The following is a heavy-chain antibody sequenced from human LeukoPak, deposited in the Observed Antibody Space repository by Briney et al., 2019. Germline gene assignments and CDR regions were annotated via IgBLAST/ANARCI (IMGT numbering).Heavy chain of an antibody. CDR1: GFTVSSNY. CDR3: ARGGYYYDSSGPIFDY. Sequence: GGSLRLSCAASGFTVSSNYMSWVRQAPGKGLEWVSVIYSGGSTCYSDSVTGRFTISRDNSKNTLYLQMNSLRAEDTAVYYCARGGYYYDSSGPIFDYWGQGTLVTVSS. D-gene: IGHD3-22*01. CDR2: IYSGGST. V-gene: IGHV3-53*01. J-gene: IGHJ4*02.